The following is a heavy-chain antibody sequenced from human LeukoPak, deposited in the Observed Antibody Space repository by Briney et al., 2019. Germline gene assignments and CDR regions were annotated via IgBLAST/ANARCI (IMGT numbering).Heavy chain of an antibody. CDR3: ASLDGDYDYVWGSYGGNWFDP. CDR1: GFTFSSYA. J-gene: IGHJ5*02. V-gene: IGHV3-23*01. CDR2: ISGSGGST. D-gene: IGHD3-16*01. Sequence: GGSLRLSCAASGFTFSSYAMSWVRQAPGKGLEWVSAISGSGGSTYYADSVKGRFTISRDNSKNTLYLQMNSLRAEDTAVYYCASLDGDYDYVWGSYGGNWFDPWGQGTLVTVSS.